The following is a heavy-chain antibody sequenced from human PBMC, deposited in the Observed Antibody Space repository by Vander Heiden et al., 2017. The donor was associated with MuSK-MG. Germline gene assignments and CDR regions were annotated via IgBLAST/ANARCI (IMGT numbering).Heavy chain of an antibody. V-gene: IGHV3-48*01. CDR3: ARDVEWEPDNWFDP. D-gene: IGHD1-26*01. J-gene: IGHJ5*02. Sequence: EVQLVESGGGLVQPGGSLRLSCAASGFTFSSYSMNWVRQAPGKGLEWVSYISSSSSTIYYADSVKGRFTIPRDNAKNSLYLQMNSLRAEDTAVYYCARDVEWEPDNWFDPWGQGTLVTVSS. CDR1: GFTFSSYS. CDR2: ISSSSSTI.